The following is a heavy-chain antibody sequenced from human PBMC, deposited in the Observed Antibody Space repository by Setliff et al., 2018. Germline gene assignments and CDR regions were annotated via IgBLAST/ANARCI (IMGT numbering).Heavy chain of an antibody. CDR1: GFTFAGYY. CDR2: INQDGSEK. V-gene: IGHV3-7*01. D-gene: IGHD4-17*01. Sequence: PGGSLRLSCAASGFTFAGYYMSWVRQAPGKGLEWVANINQDGSEKSYVDSVKGRFTISRDNAKNSLYLQMNNLRAEDTAMYYCARDDFGDYFFSFWGRGTLVTVSS. J-gene: IGHJ4*02. CDR3: ARDDFGDYFFSF.